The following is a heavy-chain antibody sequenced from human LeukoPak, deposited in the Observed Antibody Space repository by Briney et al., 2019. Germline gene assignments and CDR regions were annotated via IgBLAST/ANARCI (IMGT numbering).Heavy chain of an antibody. D-gene: IGHD6-13*01. CDR2: VYHSGST. Sequence: PSETLSLTCTVSGYSISSAYYWGWIRQPPGKGLEWIGSVYHSGSTYYNPSLKSRVTISVDTSKNKFSLKLSSVTAADTAVYYCARQYSNNYCDDRGWFDPWGQGTLVTVSS. J-gene: IGHJ5*01. V-gene: IGHV4-38-2*02. CDR3: ARQYSNNYCDDRGWFDP. CDR1: GYSISSAYY.